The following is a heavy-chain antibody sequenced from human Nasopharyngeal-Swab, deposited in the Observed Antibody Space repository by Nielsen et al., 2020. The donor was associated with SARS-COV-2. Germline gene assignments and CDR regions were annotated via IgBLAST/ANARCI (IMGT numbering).Heavy chain of an antibody. CDR3: ARDRGYSSSWYFYYYYGMDV. J-gene: IGHJ6*02. V-gene: IGHV3-30-3*01. D-gene: IGHD6-13*01. CDR2: ISYDGSNK. CDR1: GFTFSSYA. Sequence: GGSLRLSCAASGFTFSSYAMHWVRQAPGTGLEWVAVISYDGSNKYYADSVKGRFTISRDNSKNTLYLQMNSLRAEDTAVYYCARDRGYSSSWYFYYYYGMDVWGQGTTVTVSS.